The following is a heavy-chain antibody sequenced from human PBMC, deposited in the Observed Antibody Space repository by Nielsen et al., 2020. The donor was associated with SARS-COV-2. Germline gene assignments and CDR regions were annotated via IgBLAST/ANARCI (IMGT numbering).Heavy chain of an antibody. J-gene: IGHJ4*02. CDR3: AKGTSGYDQPFDY. CDR1: GFTFDDYA. CDR2: ISWNSGSI. V-gene: IGHV3-9*01. Sequence: SLKISCAASGFTFDDYAMHWVRQAPGKGLEWVSGISWNSGSIGYADSVKGRLTISRDNSKNTLYLQMNSLRAEDTAVYYCAKGTSGYDQPFDYWGQGTLVTVSS. D-gene: IGHD5-12*01.